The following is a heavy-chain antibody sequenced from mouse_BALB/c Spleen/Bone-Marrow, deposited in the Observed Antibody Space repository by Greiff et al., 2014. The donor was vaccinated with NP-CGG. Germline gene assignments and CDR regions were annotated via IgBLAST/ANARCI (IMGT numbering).Heavy chain of an antibody. CDR3: ASYTLRTYFDY. CDR1: GFNIKDTY. Sequence: VQLKESGAELVKPGASVRLSCTASGFNIKDTYIHWVKQRPEQGLEWIGRIDPANGNTKCDPKFQGKATITADTSSNTAYLQLSSLTSEDTAVYYCASYTLRTYFDYWGQGTTLTVSS. D-gene: IGHD2-12*01. CDR2: IDPANGNT. J-gene: IGHJ2*01. V-gene: IGHV14-3*02.